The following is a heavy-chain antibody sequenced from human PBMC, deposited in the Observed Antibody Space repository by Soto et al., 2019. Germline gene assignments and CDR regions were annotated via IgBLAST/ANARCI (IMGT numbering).Heavy chain of an antibody. J-gene: IGHJ4*02. CDR3: AGGERNSSSWQIDY. D-gene: IGHD6-13*01. V-gene: IGHV4-34*01. Sequence: SETLSLTCAVYGASFSDYYWTWVRQSPGKGLEWIGEINHSGSTNYNPSLKSRVTISVDTSKKQFSLKVTSLTAADTAVYYCAGGERNSSSWQIDYWGLGSLVTVSS. CDR2: INHSGST. CDR1: GASFSDYY.